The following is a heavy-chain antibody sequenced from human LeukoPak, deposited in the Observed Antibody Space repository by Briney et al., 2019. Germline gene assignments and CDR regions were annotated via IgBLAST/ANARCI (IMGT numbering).Heavy chain of an antibody. CDR1: GFTFSSYG. CDR3: AKAWAAAGYDAFDI. Sequence: GGSLRLSCAASGFTFSSYGMHWVRQAPGKGLEWVAVISYDGSNKYYADSVKGRFTISRDNSKNTLYLQMNSLRAEDTAVYYCAKAWAAAGYDAFDIWGQGTMVTVSS. CDR2: ISYDGSNK. J-gene: IGHJ3*02. D-gene: IGHD6-13*01. V-gene: IGHV3-30*18.